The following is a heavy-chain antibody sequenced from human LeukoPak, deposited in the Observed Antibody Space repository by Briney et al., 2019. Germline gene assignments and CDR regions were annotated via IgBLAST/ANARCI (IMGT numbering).Heavy chain of an antibody. D-gene: IGHD3-22*01. CDR1: GGTFSSYA. CDR2: ISAYNGNT. CDR3: ARDGQVHYDRGAFDI. Sequence: ASVKVSCKASGGTFSSYAISWVRQAPGQGLEWMGWISAYNGNTNYAQKLQGRVTMTTDTSTSTAYMELRSLRSDDTAVYYCARDGQVHYDRGAFDIWGQGTMVTVSS. J-gene: IGHJ3*02. V-gene: IGHV1-18*01.